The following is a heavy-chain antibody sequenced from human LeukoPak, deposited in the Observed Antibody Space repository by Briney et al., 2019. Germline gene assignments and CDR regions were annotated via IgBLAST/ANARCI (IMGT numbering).Heavy chain of an antibody. CDR1: GGSISSGGYY. Sequence: SETLSLTCTVSGGSISSGGYYWSWIRQHPGKGLEWIGYIYYSGSTYYNPSLKSRVTISVDTSKNQFSLKLSSVTAADTAVYYCARDPRIPTPKAFDIWGQGTMVTVSS. J-gene: IGHJ3*02. V-gene: IGHV4-31*03. CDR2: IYYSGST. CDR3: ARDPRIPTPKAFDI. D-gene: IGHD1-14*01.